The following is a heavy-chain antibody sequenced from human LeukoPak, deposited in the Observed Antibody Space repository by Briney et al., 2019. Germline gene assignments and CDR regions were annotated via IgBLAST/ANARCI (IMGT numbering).Heavy chain of an antibody. CDR1: GFTFSSYG. V-gene: IGHV3-30*03. Sequence: GRSLRLSCAASGFTFSSYGMHWVRQAPGKGLEWVAVISYDGSNKYYADSVKGRFTVSRDNSKNTLYLQMNSLRAEDTAVYYCARDGPGGSSWYGPLDYWGQGTLVTVSS. CDR2: ISYDGSNK. J-gene: IGHJ4*02. CDR3: ARDGPGGSSWYGPLDY. D-gene: IGHD6-13*01.